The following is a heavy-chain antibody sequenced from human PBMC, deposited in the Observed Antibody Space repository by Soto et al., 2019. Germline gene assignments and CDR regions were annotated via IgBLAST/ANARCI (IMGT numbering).Heavy chain of an antibody. J-gene: IGHJ2*01. CDR3: TRDPLGYGDYGLHWNFDL. CDR1: GFTFGDYA. V-gene: IGHV3-49*03. Sequence: GGSLRLSCTASGFTFGDYAMSWFRQAPGKGLEWVGFIRSKAYGGTTEYAASVKGRFTISRDDSKSIAYLQMNSLKTEDTAVYYCTRDPLGYGDYGLHWNFDLWGRGTLVTVSS. D-gene: IGHD4-17*01. CDR2: IRSKAYGGTT.